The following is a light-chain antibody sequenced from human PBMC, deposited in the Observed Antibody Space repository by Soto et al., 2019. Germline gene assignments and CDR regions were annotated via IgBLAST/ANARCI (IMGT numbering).Light chain of an antibody. CDR3: QQYASSLLK. Sequence: EIVLTQSPATLSLSPGERATLSCGASQSVRSSYLAWYQQKPGLAPRLLIYDASSKATGIPDRSSGSESVTDFTRTISRLEPKHFVVYYFQQYASSLLKFCQGTPL. J-gene: IGKJ5*01. V-gene: IGKV3D-20*01. CDR1: QSVRSSY. CDR2: DAS.